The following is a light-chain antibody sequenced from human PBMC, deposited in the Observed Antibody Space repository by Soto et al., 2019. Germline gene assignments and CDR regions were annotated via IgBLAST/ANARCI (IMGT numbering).Light chain of an antibody. CDR2: KAS. V-gene: IGKV1-5*03. J-gene: IGKJ1*01. CDR3: QQYNSYPWT. Sequence: DIQMIQSPSTLSASVGDRVTITCRASQSINTWLSWFQQKPGKAPKVLIYKASSLASGVPSRFSGSGSGTEFTLTISSLQPDDFATYYCQQYNSYPWTFGQGTKVEIK. CDR1: QSINTW.